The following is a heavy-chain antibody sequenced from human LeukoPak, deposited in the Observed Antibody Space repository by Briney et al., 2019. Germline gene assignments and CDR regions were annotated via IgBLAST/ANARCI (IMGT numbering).Heavy chain of an antibody. CDR3: ARGYCTGGTCYYDAFDI. CDR1: GASISGFY. J-gene: IGHJ3*02. CDR2: IYYSGST. Sequence: SETLSLTCTVSGASISGFYWSWIRQSPGKGLEWIGHIYYSGSTYYNPSLKSRVTISVETSKNQFSLKLNSVTAADTAIYYCARGYCTGGTCYYDAFDIWGQGTMATVS. D-gene: IGHD2-15*01. V-gene: IGHV4-59*01.